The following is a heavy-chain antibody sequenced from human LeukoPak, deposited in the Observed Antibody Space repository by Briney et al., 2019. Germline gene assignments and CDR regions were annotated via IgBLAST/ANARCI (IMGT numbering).Heavy chain of an antibody. CDR1: GGTFSSYA. CDR3: ARVPRPAYSGSYGFDP. J-gene: IGHJ5*02. Sequence: GASVKVSCKASGGTFSSYATNWVRQAPGQGLEWMGGIIPIFGTANYAQKFQGRVTITADESTSTAYMELSSLRSEDTAVYYCARVPRPAYSGSYGFDPWGQGTLVTVSS. V-gene: IGHV1-69*13. D-gene: IGHD1-26*01. CDR2: IIPIFGTA.